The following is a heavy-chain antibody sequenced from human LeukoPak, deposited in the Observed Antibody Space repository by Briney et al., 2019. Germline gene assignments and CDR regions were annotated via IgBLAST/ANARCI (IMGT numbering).Heavy chain of an antibody. J-gene: IGHJ6*03. V-gene: IGHV3-48*04. D-gene: IGHD3-3*01. CDR1: GFTFSSYS. CDR3: ARHNYDFWSVYMDV. Sequence: GGSLRLSCAASGFTFSSYSMNWVRQAPGKGLEWVSGITWNSGSMGYADSVKGRFTISRDNAKNSLYLQMNSLRAEDTAVYYCARHNYDFWSVYMDVWGKGTTVTVSS. CDR2: ITWNSGSM.